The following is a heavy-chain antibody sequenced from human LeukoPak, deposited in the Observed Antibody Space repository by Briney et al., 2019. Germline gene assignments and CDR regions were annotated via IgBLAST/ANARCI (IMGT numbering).Heavy chain of an antibody. Sequence: SETLSLTCAVSGVSISSSEWWIWVRQPPGRGLEWIGEIHRDGRTRYNPSLQTRVTMSIDYSKNQISLEVTSVTAADTAIYYCGKTDIYFNPIDYWGPGSLVTVSS. V-gene: IGHV4-4*02. CDR2: IHRDGRT. CDR1: GVSISSSEW. J-gene: IGHJ4*02. D-gene: IGHD3-9*01. CDR3: GKTDIYFNPIDY.